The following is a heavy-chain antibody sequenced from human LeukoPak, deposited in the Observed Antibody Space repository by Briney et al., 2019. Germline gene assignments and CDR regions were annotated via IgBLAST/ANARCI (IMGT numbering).Heavy chain of an antibody. CDR1: GYYFRNHW. CDR3: AILFSPPYCGGDPCAFNI. V-gene: IGHV5-51*01. J-gene: IGHJ3*02. D-gene: IGHD2-21*02. Sequence: GGSLKISCKGSGYYFRNHWIAWGRQVPGKGLEWMGIIYPGDSDIRYSPSFQGQVIMSVDKSISTASLQWSSLKASDTAMYYCAILFSPPYCGGDPCAFNIWGRGTMVTV. CDR2: IYPGDSDI.